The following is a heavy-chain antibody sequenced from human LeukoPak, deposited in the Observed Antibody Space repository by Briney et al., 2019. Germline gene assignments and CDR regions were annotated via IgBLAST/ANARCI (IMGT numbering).Heavy chain of an antibody. CDR2: INPNSGGT. CDR3: ASGGITGDYYYYYYYMDV. Sequence: RASVKVSCKASGYNFKGYYIYWVRQAPGQGLEWMGWINPNSGGTNYAQKFQGRVTFTRDTSTSTAYMELSSLRSEDTAVYYCASGGITGDYYYYYYYMDVWGKGTTVTVSS. CDR1: GYNFKGYY. V-gene: IGHV1-2*02. J-gene: IGHJ6*03. D-gene: IGHD1-20*01.